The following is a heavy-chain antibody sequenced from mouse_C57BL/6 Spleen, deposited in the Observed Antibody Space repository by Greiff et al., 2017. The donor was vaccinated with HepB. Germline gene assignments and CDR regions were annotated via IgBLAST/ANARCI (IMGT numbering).Heavy chain of an antibody. Sequence: VQRVESGPELVKPGASVKISCKASGYAFSSSWMNWVKQRPGKGLEWIGRIYPGDGDTNYNGKFKGKATLTADKSSSTAYMQLSSLTSEDSAVYFCAHLYDGYSWFAYWGQGTLVTVSA. CDR3: AHLYDGYSWFAY. D-gene: IGHD2-3*01. V-gene: IGHV1-82*01. CDR1: GYAFSSSW. J-gene: IGHJ3*01. CDR2: IYPGDGDT.